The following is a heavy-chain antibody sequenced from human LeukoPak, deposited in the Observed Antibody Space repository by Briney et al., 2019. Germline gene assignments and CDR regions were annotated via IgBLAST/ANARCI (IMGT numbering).Heavy chain of an antibody. Sequence: SETLSLTCTVSGGSISSYYWSWIRQPPGKGLEWIGYIYYSGSTYYNPSLKSRVTISVDTSKNQFSLKLSSVTAADTAVYYCASELYYYDSSGYYYIFDYWGQGTLVTVSS. D-gene: IGHD3-22*01. J-gene: IGHJ4*02. CDR3: ASELYYYDSSGYYYIFDY. CDR2: IYYSGST. CDR1: GGSISSYY. V-gene: IGHV4-59*08.